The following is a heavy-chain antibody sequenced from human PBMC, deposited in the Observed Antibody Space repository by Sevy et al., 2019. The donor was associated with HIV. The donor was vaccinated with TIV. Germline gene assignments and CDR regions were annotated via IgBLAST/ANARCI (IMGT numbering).Heavy chain of an antibody. CDR3: ATTKDYYDSSGYPFDY. V-gene: IGHV1-24*01. CDR1: GYTLTELS. D-gene: IGHD3-22*01. Sequence: ASVKVSCKVSGYTLTELSVHWVRQAPGKGLEWMATFDPEDDEKIYAQKFPGRVTMTEDTSTDTAYMELSSLRSEDTAVYYCATTKDYYDSSGYPFDYWGQGTLVTVSS. CDR2: FDPEDDEK. J-gene: IGHJ4*02.